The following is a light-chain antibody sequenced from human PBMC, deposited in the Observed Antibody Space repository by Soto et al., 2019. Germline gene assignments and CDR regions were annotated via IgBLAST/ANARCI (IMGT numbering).Light chain of an antibody. V-gene: IGKV3-20*01. CDR2: GAF. Sequence: ELVSTQSPGTLSLFPGERATLSCRASQSVSSRNLAWYRQKPGQAPSLLIYGAFNRATGIPDRFSGSGSATDFTLTISRLEPADFAVYYCLLYGDSPPAYTFGQGTKLDIK. CDR1: QSVSSRN. CDR3: LLYGDSPPAYT. J-gene: IGKJ2*01.